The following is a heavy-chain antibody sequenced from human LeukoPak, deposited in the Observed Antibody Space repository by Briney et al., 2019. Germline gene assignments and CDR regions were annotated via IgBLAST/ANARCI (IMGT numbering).Heavy chain of an antibody. Sequence: GESQKISCKGSGYRFNAYWIAWVRQMPGKGLEWMGIIYHDDSDTRYSPSFQGQVTISADKSVRTAYLQWSSLKASDTAMYYCARPNITSYYDSRGYDAFDVWGQGTMVTASS. CDR2: IYHDDSDT. CDR1: GYRFNAYW. CDR3: ARPNITSYYDSRGYDAFDV. J-gene: IGHJ3*01. D-gene: IGHD3-22*01. V-gene: IGHV5-51*01.